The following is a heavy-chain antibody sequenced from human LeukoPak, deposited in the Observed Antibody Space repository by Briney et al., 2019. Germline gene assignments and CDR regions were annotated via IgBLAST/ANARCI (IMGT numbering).Heavy chain of an antibody. J-gene: IGHJ4*02. V-gene: IGHV3-30*03. CDR1: GFTFSSYG. D-gene: IGHD6-19*01. CDR2: ISYDGSNK. Sequence: GRSLRLSCAASGFTFSSYGMHWVRQAPGKGLEWVAVISYDGSNKYYADSVKGRFTISRDNSKNTLYLQMNSLRAEDTAVYYCARDLDSSGWYFDYWGQGTLVTVSS. CDR3: ARDLDSSGWYFDY.